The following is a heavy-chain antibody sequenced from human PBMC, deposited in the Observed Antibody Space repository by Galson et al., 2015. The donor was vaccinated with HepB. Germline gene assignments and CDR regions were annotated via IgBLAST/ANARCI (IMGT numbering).Heavy chain of an antibody. CDR2: IYHTGTT. CDR1: GEAITSYF. D-gene: IGHD4-17*01. V-gene: IGHV4-59*08. J-gene: IGHJ4*02. CDR3: ARRANARYGFDY. Sequence: ETLSLTCTVSGEAITSYFWSWVRQPPGKGLEWIGYIYHTGTTNYNPSLRSRVIISVDTSKNQFSLNLTSVTAADTAYYFCARRANARYGFDYWGQGILVTVS.